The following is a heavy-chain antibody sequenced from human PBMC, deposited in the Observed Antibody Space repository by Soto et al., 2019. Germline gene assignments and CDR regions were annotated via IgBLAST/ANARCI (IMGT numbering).Heavy chain of an antibody. Sequence: EEQLLESGGGLLQPGGSLRLSCAVSGFTLTDYAMSWVRQAPGEGLEWVSAMTDSGDTTYYADSVKGRFTISRDTSKDTLDLERSSLRVEDTAVYYCGRSGGATWDYGMAVWGQGTTVTVSS. CDR3: GRSGGATWDYGMAV. V-gene: IGHV3-23*01. J-gene: IGHJ6*02. D-gene: IGHD3-16*01. CDR2: MTDSGDTT. CDR1: GFTLTDYA.